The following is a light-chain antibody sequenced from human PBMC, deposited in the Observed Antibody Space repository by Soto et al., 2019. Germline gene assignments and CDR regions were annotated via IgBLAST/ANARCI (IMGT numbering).Light chain of an antibody. CDR2: AAS. CDR3: QQSFSIPYT. J-gene: IGKJ2*01. CDR1: HNISSH. V-gene: IGKV1-39*01. Sequence: DIQMTQSPSYLSAFIGDRGTITCRTSHNISSHLNWYHQKPGKAPNLLIYAASSLQSGVPSGFSGSGSWTDFTLTITSLQPYDFATYFCQQSFSIPYTFGQVTKLQIK.